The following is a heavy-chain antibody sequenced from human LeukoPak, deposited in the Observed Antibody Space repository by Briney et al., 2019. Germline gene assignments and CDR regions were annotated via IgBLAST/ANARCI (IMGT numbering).Heavy chain of an antibody. Sequence: SETLSLTCIVSGGSISSYYWSWIRQPPGKGLEWIGYVYYSGSTNFNPSLKSRVTISVDTSKNQFSLKLSSVTAADTAVYYCARERYFDPSSGYFDYWGQGTLVTVSS. J-gene: IGHJ4*02. D-gene: IGHD3-9*01. CDR2: VYYSGST. CDR3: ARERYFDPSSGYFDY. CDR1: GGSISSYY. V-gene: IGHV4-59*12.